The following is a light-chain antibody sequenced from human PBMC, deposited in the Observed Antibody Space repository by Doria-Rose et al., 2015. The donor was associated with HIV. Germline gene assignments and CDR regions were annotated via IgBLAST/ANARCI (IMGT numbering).Light chain of an antibody. CDR1: QSFSSTY. J-gene: IGKJ1*01. V-gene: IGKV3-20*01. CDR2: DGS. Sequence: EIVMTQSPGTLSLSPGERATLSCRASQSFSSTYLARYQQKPGQAPSLLIYDGSTGPTGIPDRFSASGSGTDFTLTINRLEPEDFALYYCHQYGTSWTFGQGTKVEI. CDR3: HQYGTSWT.